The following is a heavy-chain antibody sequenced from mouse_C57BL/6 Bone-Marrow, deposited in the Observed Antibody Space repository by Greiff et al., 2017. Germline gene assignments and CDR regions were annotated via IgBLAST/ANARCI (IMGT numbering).Heavy chain of an antibody. V-gene: IGHV3-6*01. CDR2: ISYDGSN. CDR3: SRVTTVVSPYYFDY. Sequence: DVKLQESGPGLVKPSQSLSLTCSVTGYSITSGYYWNWIRQFPGNKLGWMVYISYDGSNNYNPSLKNRIFITLDTSNNQFFLKLNSVTTEASASYYCSRVTTVVSPYYFDYWGQGTTLTVSS. D-gene: IGHD1-1*01. CDR1: GYSITSGYY. J-gene: IGHJ2*01.